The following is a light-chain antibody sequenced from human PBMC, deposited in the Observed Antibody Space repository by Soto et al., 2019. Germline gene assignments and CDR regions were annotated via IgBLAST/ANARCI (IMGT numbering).Light chain of an antibody. CDR2: AAS. V-gene: IGKV3-15*01. CDR1: QSVSSY. CDR3: QQYSNWPRT. J-gene: IGKJ1*01. Sequence: DIVLTQSPVTLSLSPGERATLSCRASQSVSSYLAWYQQKPGQAPRLLIFAASTRATVIPARFRGSGSGTEFTLTISDLQSEDFAVYYCQQYSNWPRTFGQGSMV.